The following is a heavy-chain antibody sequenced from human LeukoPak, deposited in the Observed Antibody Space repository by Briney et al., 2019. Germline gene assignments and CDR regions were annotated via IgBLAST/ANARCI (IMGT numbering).Heavy chain of an antibody. Sequence: GASVKVSCKASGGTFSSYAISWVRQAPGQGLEWMGGIIPIFGTANYAQKFQGRVTITADKSTSTAYMELSSLRSEDTAVYYCARRSYYYYYMDVWGKGTTVTISS. CDR3: ARRSYYYYYMDV. J-gene: IGHJ6*03. V-gene: IGHV1-69*06. CDR2: IIPIFGTA. CDR1: GGTFSSYA.